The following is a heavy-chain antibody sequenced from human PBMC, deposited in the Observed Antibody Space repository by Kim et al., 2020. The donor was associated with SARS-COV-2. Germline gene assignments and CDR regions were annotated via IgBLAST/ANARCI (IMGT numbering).Heavy chain of an antibody. Sequence: SETLSLTCTVSGGSISSYYWSWIRQPPGKGLEWIGYIYYSGSTNYNPSLKSRVTISVDTSKNQFSLKLSSVTAADTAVYYCARRSVLYSYGSTFDIWGQG. CDR2: IYYSGST. D-gene: IGHD5-18*01. CDR1: GGSISSYY. J-gene: IGHJ3*02. CDR3: ARRSVLYSYGSTFDI. V-gene: IGHV4-59*08.